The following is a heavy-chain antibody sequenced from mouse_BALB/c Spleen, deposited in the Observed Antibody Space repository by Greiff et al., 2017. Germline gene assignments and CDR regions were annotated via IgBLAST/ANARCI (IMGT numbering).Heavy chain of an antibody. D-gene: IGHD2-3*01. CDR1: GFSLTSYG. J-gene: IGHJ3*01. V-gene: IGHV2-2*02. Sequence: QVQLKESGPGLVQPSQSLSITCTVSGFSLTSYGVHWVRQSPGKGLEWLGVIWSGGSTDYNAAFISRLSISKDNSKSQVFFKMNSLQANDTAIYYCARNRDDGRAWFAYWGQGTLVTVSA. CDR2: IWSGGST. CDR3: ARNRDDGRAWFAY.